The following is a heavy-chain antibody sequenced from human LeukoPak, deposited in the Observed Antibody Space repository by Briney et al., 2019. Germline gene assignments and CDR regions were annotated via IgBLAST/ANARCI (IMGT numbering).Heavy chain of an antibody. Sequence: PSETLSLTCAVYGGSFSGYYWSWIRQPPGKGLEWIGEINHSGSTNYNPSLKSRVTISVDTSKNQFSLKLSSVTAADTAVYYCARVPYSSGWYGDWFDPWGQGTLVTVSS. D-gene: IGHD6-19*01. CDR2: INHSGST. CDR3: ARVPYSSGWYGDWFDP. V-gene: IGHV4-34*01. J-gene: IGHJ5*02. CDR1: GGSFSGYY.